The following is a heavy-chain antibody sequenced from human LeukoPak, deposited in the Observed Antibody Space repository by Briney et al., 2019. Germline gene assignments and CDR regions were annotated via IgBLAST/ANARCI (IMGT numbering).Heavy chain of an antibody. CDR1: GGSFSGYY. D-gene: IGHD6-13*01. CDR2: ISGSGGST. J-gene: IGHJ4*02. V-gene: IGHV3-23*01. CDR3: AKDVIAAAGGFDY. Sequence: ETLSLTCAVYGGSFSGYYWSWIRQPPGKGLEWVSAISGSGGSTYYADSVKGRFTISRDNSKNTLYLQMNSLRAEDTAVYYCAKDVIAAAGGFDYWGQGTLVTVSS.